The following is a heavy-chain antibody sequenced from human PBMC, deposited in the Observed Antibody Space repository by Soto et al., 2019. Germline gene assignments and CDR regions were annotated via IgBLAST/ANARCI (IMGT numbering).Heavy chain of an antibody. CDR3: VRVWGQRFLDY. J-gene: IGHJ4*02. Sequence: PXETLSLTCSVSGCSKISGNYYWSWIRQPPGKGLEWIGYIFYTGNSYYNPSLRSRLAISLDTSKNQFSLTLTSVTAADTAVYFCVRVWGQRFLDYWGQGTLVTVSS. D-gene: IGHD1-26*01. CDR1: GCSKISGNYY. V-gene: IGHV4-30-4*01. CDR2: IFYTGNS.